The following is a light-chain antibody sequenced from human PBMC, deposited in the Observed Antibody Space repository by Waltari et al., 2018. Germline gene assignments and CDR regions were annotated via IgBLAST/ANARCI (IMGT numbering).Light chain of an antibody. Sequence: EIVMTQSPESLAVSLGETATITCKSSQSILYTSNNKNYLAWYQQKPGQPPRLLIYWAPSRDSGVPDRFSGSGSGTDFTLTISSLQAEDVAVYYCQQYFDNPRTFGQGTRLEIK. CDR3: QQYFDNPRT. CDR1: QSILYTSNNKNY. V-gene: IGKV4-1*01. J-gene: IGKJ2*01. CDR2: WAP.